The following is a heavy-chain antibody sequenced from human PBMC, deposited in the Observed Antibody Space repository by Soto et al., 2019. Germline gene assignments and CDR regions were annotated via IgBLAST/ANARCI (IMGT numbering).Heavy chain of an antibody. D-gene: IGHD6-13*01. CDR1: GGSFSGYY. J-gene: IGHJ6*02. CDR2: INHSGST. V-gene: IGHV4-34*01. Sequence: PSQALSLTCAVYGGSFSGYYSSWSRQPPGKGLEWIGEINHSGSTNYNPSLKSRVTISVDTSKNQFSLKLSSVTAADTAVYYCASGASRYSPGYSSSWYRYYYYYGMDVWGQGTTVT. CDR3: ASGASRYSPGYSSSWYRYYYYYGMDV.